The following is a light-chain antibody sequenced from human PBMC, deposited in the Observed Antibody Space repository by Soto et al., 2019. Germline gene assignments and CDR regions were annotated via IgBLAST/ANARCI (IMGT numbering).Light chain of an antibody. V-gene: IGLV2-14*01. CDR2: DVS. Sequence: QSALTQPASVSGSPGQSLTISCTGSSSDVGGYNYVSWYQQHPGKAPKLMIYDVSYRPSGVSDRFSGSKSGNTASLTISGLQSEDDADYYCDSYTSGSSYVFGTGTKVTVL. J-gene: IGLJ1*01. CDR3: DSYTSGSSYV. CDR1: SSDVGGYNY.